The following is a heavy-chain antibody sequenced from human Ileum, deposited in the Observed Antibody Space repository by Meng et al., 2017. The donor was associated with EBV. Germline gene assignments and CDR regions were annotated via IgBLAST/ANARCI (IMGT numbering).Heavy chain of an antibody. Sequence: EVQLVESGGGLVQPWGSLRLSVAASGFTFTDYWWNGVRQAPGKGLVWVSRVDIDGTTSVYADSVRCRFTISRDNTKNMIYLQINSLRADDTAVYYCTRGASGKFDRWGQGTLVTVSS. CDR3: TRGASGKFDR. J-gene: IGHJ5*02. CDR2: VDIDGTTS. CDR1: GFTFTDYW. V-gene: IGHV3-74*01. D-gene: IGHD3-10*01.